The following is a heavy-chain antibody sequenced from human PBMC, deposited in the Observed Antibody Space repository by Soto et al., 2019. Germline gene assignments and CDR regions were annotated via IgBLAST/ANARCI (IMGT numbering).Heavy chain of an antibody. CDR1: GYTFTSYG. J-gene: IGHJ3*02. Sequence: GASVKVSCKASGYTFTSYGISWVRQAPGQGLEWMGWISAYNGNTNYAQKLQGRVTMTTDTSTSTAYMELRSLRSDDTAVYYCARDRATYYDFWSGYSNDAFDIWGQGTMVTVSS. V-gene: IGHV1-18*01. CDR3: ARDRATYYDFWSGYSNDAFDI. D-gene: IGHD3-3*01. CDR2: ISAYNGNT.